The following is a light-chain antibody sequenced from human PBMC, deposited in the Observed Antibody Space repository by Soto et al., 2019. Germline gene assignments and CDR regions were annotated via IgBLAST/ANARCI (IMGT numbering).Light chain of an antibody. J-gene: IGKJ1*01. CDR2: GTS. CDR1: HTISSY. V-gene: IGKV1-39*01. CDR3: QQTYGTPPWT. Sequence: DIQMTQYPSSLSASIGDRVIITCRASHTISSYLNWYQQKPGKAPKLLIYGTSNLQRGVPSRFSGSESGRDFTLTISSLQPEDIGMYFCQQTYGTPPWTFGQGTKVDIK.